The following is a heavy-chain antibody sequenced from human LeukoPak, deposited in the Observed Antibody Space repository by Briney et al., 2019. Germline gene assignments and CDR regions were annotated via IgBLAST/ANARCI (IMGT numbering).Heavy chain of an antibody. CDR3: AREATIFGVVIIENGMDV. J-gene: IGHJ6*02. V-gene: IGHV3-21*01. CDR1: GFTFSSYS. Sequence: GGSLRLSCAASGFTFSSYSMNWVRQAPGKGLEWVSSISSSSSYIYYADSVKGRFTISRDNAKNSLYLQMNSLRAEDTAVYYCAREATIFGVVIIENGMDVWGQGTTVTVSS. CDR2: ISSSSSYI. D-gene: IGHD3-3*01.